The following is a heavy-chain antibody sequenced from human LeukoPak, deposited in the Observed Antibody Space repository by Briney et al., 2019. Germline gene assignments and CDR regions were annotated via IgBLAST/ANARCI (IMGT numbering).Heavy chain of an antibody. Sequence: GGSLRLSCAAAGFTFSSYYMQWVRRVRGKGLVWVYRVNSGGFNTVYADSVKGRFSISRDNARNTLYLPMNSLRDEDTAVYYCARSNQADDYWGQGTLVTVA. CDR1: GFTFSSYY. CDR3: ARSNQADDY. V-gene: IGHV3-74*01. CDR2: VNSGGFNT. D-gene: IGHD4-11*01. J-gene: IGHJ4*02.